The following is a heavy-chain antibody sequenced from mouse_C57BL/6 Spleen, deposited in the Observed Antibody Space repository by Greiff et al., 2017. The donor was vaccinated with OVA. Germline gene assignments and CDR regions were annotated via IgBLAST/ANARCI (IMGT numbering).Heavy chain of an antibody. V-gene: IGHV2-9-1*01. J-gene: IGHJ4*01. CDR3: ARTRYSNYAMDY. CDR1: GFSFTSYA. D-gene: IGHD2-5*01. Sequence: VMLVESGPGLVAPSQSLSISCTVSGFSFTSYAISWVRQPPGKGLEWIGVIWTGGGANYNSAHYYRPGISKDNSKSQVFLKMNSLQTDDTARYYWARTRYSNYAMDYWGQGTSVTVSS. CDR2: IWTGGGA.